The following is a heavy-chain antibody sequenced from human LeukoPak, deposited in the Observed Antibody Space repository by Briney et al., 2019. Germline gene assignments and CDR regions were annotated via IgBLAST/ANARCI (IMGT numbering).Heavy chain of an antibody. Sequence: GGSLRLSCAASGFTFSSYEMNWVRQAPGKGLEWVSYISSSGSTIYYADSVKGRFTISRDNAKNSLYLQMNSLRAEDTALYYCARHYYDSSGVSRYYYYYMDVWGNGTTVTVSS. V-gene: IGHV3-48*03. CDR3: ARHYYDSSGVSRYYYYYMDV. CDR2: ISSSGSTI. CDR1: GFTFSSYE. J-gene: IGHJ6*03. D-gene: IGHD3-22*01.